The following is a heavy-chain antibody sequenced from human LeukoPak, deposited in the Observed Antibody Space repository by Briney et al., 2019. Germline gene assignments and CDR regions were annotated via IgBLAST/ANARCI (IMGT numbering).Heavy chain of an antibody. CDR2: ISYDGSNK. V-gene: IGHV3-30*19. CDR1: GYTFTDHY. J-gene: IGHJ4*02. CDR3: AREGGDY. D-gene: IGHD3-16*01. Sequence: VKISCKASGYTFTDHYMHWVRQAPGKGLEWVAVISYDGSNKYYADSVKGRFTISRDNSKNTLYLQMNSLRAEDTAVYYCAREGGDYWGQGTLVTVSS.